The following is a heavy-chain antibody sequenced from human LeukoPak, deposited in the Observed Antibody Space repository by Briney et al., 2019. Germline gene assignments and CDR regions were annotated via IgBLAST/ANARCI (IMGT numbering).Heavy chain of an antibody. CDR1: GGSISSNYY. CDR3: ARDWGASARPGYMDV. Sequence: SQTLSLTCTVSGGSISSNYYWSWIRQPAGKGLEYIGRIYNSGITNYNPSLKSRVTISVDTSKNQFSLKLSSVTAADTAVYYCARDWGASARPGYMDVWGKGTTVTVSS. V-gene: IGHV4-61*02. CDR2: IYNSGIT. J-gene: IGHJ6*03. D-gene: IGHD6-6*01.